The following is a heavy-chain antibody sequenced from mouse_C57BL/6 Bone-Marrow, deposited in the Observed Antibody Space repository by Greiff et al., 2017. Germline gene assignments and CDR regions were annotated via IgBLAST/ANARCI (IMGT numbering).Heavy chain of an antibody. V-gene: IGHV5-4*03. Sequence: EVKLMESGGGLVKPGGSLKLSCAASGFTFSSYAMSWVRQTPEKRLEWVATISDGGSYTYYPDNVKGRFTISRDNAKNNLYLQMSHLKSEDTAMYYCARSSYYSNYVDYWGQGTTLTVSS. CDR3: ARSSYYSNYVDY. D-gene: IGHD2-5*01. CDR2: ISDGGSYT. J-gene: IGHJ2*01. CDR1: GFTFSSYA.